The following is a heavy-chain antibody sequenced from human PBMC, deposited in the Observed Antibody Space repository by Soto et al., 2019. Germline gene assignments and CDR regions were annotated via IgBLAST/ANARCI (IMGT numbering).Heavy chain of an antibody. V-gene: IGHV5-10-1*01. CDR3: ARLGCSSTSCSNYYYYGMDV. Sequence: GESLKISCKGSGYSFTSYWISWVRQMPGKGLEWMGRIDPSDSYTNYSPSFQGHVTISADKSISTAYLQWSSLKASDTAMYYCARLGCSSTSCSNYYYYGMDVWGQGTTVTVSS. D-gene: IGHD2-2*01. CDR1: GYSFTSYW. J-gene: IGHJ6*02. CDR2: IDPSDSYT.